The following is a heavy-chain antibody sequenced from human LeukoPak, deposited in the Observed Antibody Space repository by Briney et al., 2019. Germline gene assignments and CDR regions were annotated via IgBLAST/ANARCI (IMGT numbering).Heavy chain of an antibody. D-gene: IGHD3-10*01. CDR3: ARESVTMVRRAFDI. CDR1: GFTFSSYE. CDR2: ISSSGSTI. V-gene: IGHV3-48*03. J-gene: IGHJ3*02. Sequence: GGSLRLSCAASGFTFSSYEMNWVRQAPGKGLEWVSYISSSGSTIYYADSVKGRFTISRDNAKSSLYLQMNSLRAEDTAVYYCARESVTMVRRAFDIWGQGTMVTVSS.